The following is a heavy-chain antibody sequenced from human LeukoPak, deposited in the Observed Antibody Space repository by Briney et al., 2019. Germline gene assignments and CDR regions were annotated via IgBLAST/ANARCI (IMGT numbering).Heavy chain of an antibody. D-gene: IGHD4/OR15-4a*01. V-gene: IGHV4-59*01. CDR2: IYYSGST. CDR1: GGSITSYY. J-gene: IGHJ4*02. Sequence: SETLSLTCTVSGGSITSYYWSWIRQLPGKGLEWIGYIYYSGSTKYNPSLNSRVTISVDTSKNQFSLKLSSVTAADTAVYYCARRAGAYSHPYDYWGQGTLVTVSS. CDR3: ARRAGAYSHPYDY.